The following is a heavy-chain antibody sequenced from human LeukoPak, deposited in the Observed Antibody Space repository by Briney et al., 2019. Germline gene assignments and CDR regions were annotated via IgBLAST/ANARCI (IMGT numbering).Heavy chain of an antibody. V-gene: IGHV1-8*01. CDR1: GYTLTSYD. Sequence: ATVKVSCKASGYTLTSYDINWVRQATGQGLEWMGWMNPNSGRTGCAQNFQGRITITRNTSISTAYMELSSLRSEDTAVYYCTRETSSRYFDYWGQGTLVTVSS. J-gene: IGHJ4*02. CDR2: MNPNSGRT. CDR3: TRETSSRYFDY.